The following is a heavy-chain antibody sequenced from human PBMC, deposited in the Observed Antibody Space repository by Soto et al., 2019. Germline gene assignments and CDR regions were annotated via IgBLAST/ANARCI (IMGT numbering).Heavy chain of an antibody. V-gene: IGHV1-8*01. CDR1: GYTITSYD. D-gene: IGHD2-8*01. J-gene: IGHJ4*02. Sequence: QVQLVQSGAEVKKPGASVKVSCKASGYTITSYDINWVRQATGQGLEWMGWMSPDSGDTGYAPSFQGRVAMTRNISINTAYLELRSLTPEDTGVYYCARAIMAPWRQGNVVTVSS. CDR2: MSPDSGDT. CDR3: ARAIMAP.